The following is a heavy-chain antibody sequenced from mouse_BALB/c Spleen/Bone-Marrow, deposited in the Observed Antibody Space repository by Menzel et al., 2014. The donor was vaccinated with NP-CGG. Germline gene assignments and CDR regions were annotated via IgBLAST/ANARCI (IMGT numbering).Heavy chain of an antibody. Sequence: QVQLKQSGAELVRPGSSVKISCKASGYAFSSYWMNWVKQRPGQGLEWIGQIYPGDGDTNYNGKFKGKATLTADKSSSTAYIQLSSLTSEDSAVYFCASAAAWFAYWGQGTLVTVSA. CDR1: GYAFSSYW. CDR2: IYPGDGDT. CDR3: ASAAAWFAY. J-gene: IGHJ3*01. V-gene: IGHV1-80*01.